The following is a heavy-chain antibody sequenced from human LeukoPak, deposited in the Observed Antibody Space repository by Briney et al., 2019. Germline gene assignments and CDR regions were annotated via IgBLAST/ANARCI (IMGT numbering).Heavy chain of an antibody. J-gene: IGHJ4*02. D-gene: IGHD3-22*01. V-gene: IGHV3-23*01. CDR1: GFTFSSYA. Sequence: PGGSLRLSCAASGFTFSSYAMSWVRQAPGKGLEWVSAISGSGGSTYYADSVKGRFTISRDNSKNTLYLQMNSLRAEDTAVYYCAKVHYDSSGYYHQDYFDYWGQGTLVTVSS. CDR2: ISGSGGST. CDR3: AKVHYDSSGYYHQDYFDY.